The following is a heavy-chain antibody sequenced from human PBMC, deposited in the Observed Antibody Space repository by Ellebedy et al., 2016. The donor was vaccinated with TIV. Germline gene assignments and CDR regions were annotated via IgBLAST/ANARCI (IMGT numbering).Heavy chain of an antibody. Sequence: GESLKISCAASGFTFSSYAMSWVRQAPGKGLEWVSAISGSGGSTYYADSVEGRFTISRDNSNNTLYLQMNSLRAEDTAVYYCAKSVDYCSSTSCPIYYGDWGQGTLVTVSS. CDR3: AKSVDYCSSTSCPIYYGD. D-gene: IGHD2-2*01. CDR2: ISGSGGST. CDR1: GFTFSSYA. V-gene: IGHV3-23*01. J-gene: IGHJ4*02.